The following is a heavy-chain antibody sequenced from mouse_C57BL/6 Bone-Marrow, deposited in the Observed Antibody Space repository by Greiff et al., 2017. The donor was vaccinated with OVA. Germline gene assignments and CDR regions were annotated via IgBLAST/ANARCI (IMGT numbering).Heavy chain of an antibody. CDR1: GFNIKDDY. V-gene: IGHV14-4*01. CDR2: IDPENGDT. CDR3: TTSRIYDGYYRFAY. D-gene: IGHD2-3*01. Sequence: VQLQQSGAELVRPGASVKLSCTASGFNIKDDYMHWVKQRPEQGLEWIGWIDPENGDTEYASKFQGKATIPADTSSNTAYLQLSRLTSEDTAVYYCTTSRIYDGYYRFAYWGQGTLVTVSA. J-gene: IGHJ3*01.